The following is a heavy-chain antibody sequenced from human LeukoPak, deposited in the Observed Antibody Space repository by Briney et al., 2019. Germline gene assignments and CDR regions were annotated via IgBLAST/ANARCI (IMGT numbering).Heavy chain of an antibody. CDR1: GGSISSNSYY. J-gene: IGHJ6*03. D-gene: IGHD3-3*01. V-gene: IGHV4-39*07. Sequence: SETLSLTCAVSGGSISSNSYYWGWIRQPPGKGLEWIGSIYYSGSTYYNPSLKSRVTISVDTSKNQFSLKLSSVTAADTAVYYCASSPLWWSGYYQHYYYYMDVWGKGTTVTVSS. CDR2: IYYSGST. CDR3: ASSPLWWSGYYQHYYYYMDV.